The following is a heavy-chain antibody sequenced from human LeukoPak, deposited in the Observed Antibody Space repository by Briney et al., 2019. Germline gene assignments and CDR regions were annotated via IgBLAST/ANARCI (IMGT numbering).Heavy chain of an antibody. V-gene: IGHV4-59*08. D-gene: IGHD6-13*01. CDR2: IYYSGST. CDR1: GGSISSYY. J-gene: IGHJ4*02. Sequence: SETLSLTCTVSGGSISSYYWSWIRQPPGKGLEWIGYIYYSGSTNYNPSLKSRVTISVDTSKNQFSLKLSSVTAADTAIYYCARTHSSNWSYFDYWGQGTLVTVSS. CDR3: ARTHSSNWSYFDY.